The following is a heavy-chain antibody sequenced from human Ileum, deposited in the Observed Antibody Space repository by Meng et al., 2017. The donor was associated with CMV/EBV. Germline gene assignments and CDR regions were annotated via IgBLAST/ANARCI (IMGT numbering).Heavy chain of an antibody. CDR3: ARDQPAGY. V-gene: IGHV4-61*01. CDR1: GDSVSGGSYY. J-gene: IGHJ4*02. CDR2: IYNSVST. Sequence: SEPLSLTCTVSGDSVSGGSYYWTWIRQAPGKGLEWIGYIYNSVSTNYNPSLKSRVTISVDTSKNQFSLKLTSVTAADTAVYYCARDQPAGYWGQGTLVTVSS.